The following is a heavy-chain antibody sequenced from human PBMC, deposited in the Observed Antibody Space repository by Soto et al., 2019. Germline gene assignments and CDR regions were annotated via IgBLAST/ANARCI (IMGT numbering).Heavy chain of an antibody. CDR2: ISYDGSNK. V-gene: IGHV3-30-3*01. D-gene: IGHD3-3*01. CDR3: ARAGGGIFAG. J-gene: IGHJ3*01. Sequence: QVQLVESGGGVVQPGRSLRLSCAASGFTFSSYAMHWVRQAPGKGLEWVAVISYDGSNKYYADSVKGRFTISRDNSKNTLYLQMNSLRAEDTAVYYCARAGGGIFAGWGQGTMVTVSS. CDR1: GFTFSSYA.